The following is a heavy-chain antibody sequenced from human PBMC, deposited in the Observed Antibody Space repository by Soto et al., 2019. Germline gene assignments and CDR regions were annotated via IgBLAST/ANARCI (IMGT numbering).Heavy chain of an antibody. Sequence: LRLSCAASGFTFDDYAMHWVRQAPGKGLEWVSGISWNSGSTVYADSVKGRFTISRDNFKNTLYLQMNSLRAEDTAVYYCAKGWGDYWGQGTPVTVSS. V-gene: IGHV3-9*01. CDR3: AKGWGDY. J-gene: IGHJ4*02. D-gene: IGHD7-27*01. CDR2: ISWNSGST. CDR1: GFTFDDYA.